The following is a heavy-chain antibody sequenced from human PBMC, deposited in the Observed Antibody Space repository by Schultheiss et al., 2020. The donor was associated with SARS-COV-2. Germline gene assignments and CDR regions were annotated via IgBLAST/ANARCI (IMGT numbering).Heavy chain of an antibody. CDR1: GGTFSSYT. CDR3: ARRPTYYDFWSGYVGYYYGMDV. CDR2: IIPILGIA. Sequence: SVKVSCKASGGTFSSYTISWVRQAPGQGLEWMGRIIPILGIANYARKFQGRVTITADKSTSTAYMELSSLRSEDTAVYYCARRPTYYDFWSGYVGYYYGMDVWGQGTTVTVSS. D-gene: IGHD3-3*01. J-gene: IGHJ6*02. V-gene: IGHV1-69*02.